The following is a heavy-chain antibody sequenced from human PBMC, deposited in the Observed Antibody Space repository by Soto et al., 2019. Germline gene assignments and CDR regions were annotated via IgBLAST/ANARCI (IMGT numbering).Heavy chain of an antibody. CDR2: INTGNGDT. CDR1: GYTFTNYT. J-gene: IGHJ5*02. D-gene: IGHD1-26*01. CDR3: ARAIATYYSWFDP. Sequence: GASVKVSCKASGYTFTNYTIQWVRQASGQRLEWMGWINTGNGDTKYSQKFQDRVTITRDTSASTAYMELSSLRSEDTAVYYCARAIATYYSWFDPWGQGTLVTVSS. V-gene: IGHV1-3*04.